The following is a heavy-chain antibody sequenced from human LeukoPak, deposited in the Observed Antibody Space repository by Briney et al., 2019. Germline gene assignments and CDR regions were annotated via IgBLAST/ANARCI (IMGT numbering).Heavy chain of an antibody. CDR3: ARGPPAKYDILTGYYNLHY. Sequence: SETLSLTCSVYGGSFSGYYWTWIRQPPGKGLEWIGEINHSGRTNYNPSLKSRVTISVDTSKNQFSLKLNSVTAADTAVYYCARGPPAKYDILTGYYNLHYWGQGTLVTVSS. V-gene: IGHV4-34*01. CDR1: GGSFSGYY. CDR2: INHSGRT. D-gene: IGHD3-9*01. J-gene: IGHJ4*02.